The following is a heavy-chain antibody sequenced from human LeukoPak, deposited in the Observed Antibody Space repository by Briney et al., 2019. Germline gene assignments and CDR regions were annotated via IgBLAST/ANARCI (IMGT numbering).Heavy chain of an antibody. CDR2: IYTSGST. Sequence: SETLSLTCTVSGGSISSYYWSWIRQPAGKGLEWIGRIYTSGSTNYNPSLKSRVTISIDTSKNQFSLKLSSVTAADTAVYYCARERNGASSSYIAHFDYWGQGTLVTVSS. J-gene: IGHJ4*02. V-gene: IGHV4-4*07. CDR1: GGSISSYY. CDR3: ARERNGASSSYIAHFDY. D-gene: IGHD6-13*01.